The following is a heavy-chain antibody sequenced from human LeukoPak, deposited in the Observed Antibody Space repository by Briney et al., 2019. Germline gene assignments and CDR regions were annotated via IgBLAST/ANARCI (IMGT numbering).Heavy chain of an antibody. CDR3: VRSPGWLSGYYHWYFDY. Sequence: SETLSLTCTVSGDSISSGSYYWSWIRQPAGKGLEWIGRISSSGSTNYNPSLKSRVTISVDTSKNQFSLKLSSVSAADTAVYYCVRSPGWLSGYYHWYFDYWGQGTLVTVSS. CDR1: GDSISSGSYY. CDR2: ISSSGST. V-gene: IGHV4-61*02. J-gene: IGHJ4*02. D-gene: IGHD3-9*01.